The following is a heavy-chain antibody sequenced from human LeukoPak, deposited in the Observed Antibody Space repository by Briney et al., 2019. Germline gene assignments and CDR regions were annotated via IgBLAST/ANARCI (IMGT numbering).Heavy chain of an antibody. V-gene: IGHV1-2*02. CDR1: GYTFIGYY. D-gene: IGHD2/OR15-2a*01. CDR2: INPDSGAT. Sequence: ASVKVSCKASGYTFIGYYIHWMRQAPGQGLEWMGWINPDSGATNYAQKFQGRVTMTRDTSISTAYMELSRLRSDDTAVYYCARDLNLREYVGRFDPGGKGTLVTVSS. J-gene: IGHJ5*02. CDR3: ARDLNLREYVGRFDP.